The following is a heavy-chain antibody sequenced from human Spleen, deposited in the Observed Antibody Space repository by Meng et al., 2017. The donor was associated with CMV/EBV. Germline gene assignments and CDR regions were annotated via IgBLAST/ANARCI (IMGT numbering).Heavy chain of an antibody. Sequence: ASVQVSCKASGYTFTSYAIHWVRQAPGQRPEWMGSSNAGNGNTRYSQEFQGRGTITRDTSASTAYMELSSLRSEDMAVYYCAREGWDCSNDVCYNYFDYWGQGTVVTVSS. CDR1: GYTFTSYA. D-gene: IGHD2-8*01. V-gene: IGHV1-3*02. CDR3: AREGWDCSNDVCYNYFDY. J-gene: IGHJ4*02. CDR2: SNAGNGNT.